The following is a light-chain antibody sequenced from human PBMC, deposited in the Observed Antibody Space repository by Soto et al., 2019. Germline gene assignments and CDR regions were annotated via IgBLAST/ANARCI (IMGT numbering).Light chain of an antibody. J-gene: IGKJ5*01. Sequence: DIVMTQSPLSLSVTPGEPAAISCRSSQSLLYSTGNNYLNWYLQKPGQSPQLLIYLGSIRASGVPDRFSGRGSGTVFTLKISRVEAEDVGVYYCLQARQTPPTFGQGTRLEIK. CDR1: QSLLYSTGNNY. CDR2: LGS. V-gene: IGKV2-28*01. CDR3: LQARQTPPT.